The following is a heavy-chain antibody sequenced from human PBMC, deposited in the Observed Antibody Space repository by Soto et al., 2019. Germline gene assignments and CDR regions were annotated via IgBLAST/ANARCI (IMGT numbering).Heavy chain of an antibody. CDR1: GGTFSSYA. V-gene: IGHV1-69*13. CDR3: AIGNTGTLASVVAATHHYYYGMDV. CDR2: IIPIFGTA. D-gene: IGHD2-15*01. J-gene: IGHJ6*02. Sequence: SVKVSCKASGGTFSSYAISWVRQAPGQGLEWMGGIIPIFGTADYAQKFQGRVTITADESTSTAYMELSSLRSEDTAVYYCAIGNTGTLASVVAATHHYYYGMDVWGQGTTVTVSS.